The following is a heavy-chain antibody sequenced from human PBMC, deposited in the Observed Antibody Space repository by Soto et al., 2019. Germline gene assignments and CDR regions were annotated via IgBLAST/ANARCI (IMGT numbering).Heavy chain of an antibody. D-gene: IGHD3-3*01. CDR2: ISAYNGNT. V-gene: IGHV1-18*01. J-gene: IGHJ3*02. CDR3: ARTPPFDDFWRFDI. CDR1: GYTFTSYG. Sequence: ASVKVFCKASGYTFTSYGISWVRQAPGQGLEWMGWISAYNGNTNYAQKLQGRVTMTTDTSTSTAYMELRSLRSDDTAVYYCARTPPFDDFWRFDIWGQGTMVTVSS.